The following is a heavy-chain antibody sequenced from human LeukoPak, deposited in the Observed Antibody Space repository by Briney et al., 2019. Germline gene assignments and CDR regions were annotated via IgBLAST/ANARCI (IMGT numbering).Heavy chain of an antibody. V-gene: IGHV4-59*01. D-gene: IGHD3-9*01. J-gene: IGHJ4*02. CDR1: GGSISSYY. CDR3: ARERASYYDILTGYYRGYFDY. CDR2: IYYSGST. Sequence: SETLSLTCTVSGGSISSYYWSWIRQPPGKGLEWIGYIYYSGSTNYNPSLKSRVTISVDTSKNQFSLKLSSVTAADTAVYYCARERASYYDILTGYYRGYFDYWGQGTLVTVSS.